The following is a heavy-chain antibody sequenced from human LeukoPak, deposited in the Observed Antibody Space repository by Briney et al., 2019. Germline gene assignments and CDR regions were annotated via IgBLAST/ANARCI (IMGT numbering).Heavy chain of an antibody. CDR2: IYYSGST. V-gene: IGHV4-59*01. CDR3: ARDVVGGFGEFYGMDV. J-gene: IGHJ6*02. CDR1: GGSISSYY. Sequence: SETLSLTCTVSGGSISSYYWSWIRQPPGKGLEWIGYIYYSGSTNYNPSLKSRVTISVDTSKNQLSLKLSSVTAADTAVYYCARDVVGGFGEFYGMDVWGQGTTVTVSS. D-gene: IGHD3-10*01.